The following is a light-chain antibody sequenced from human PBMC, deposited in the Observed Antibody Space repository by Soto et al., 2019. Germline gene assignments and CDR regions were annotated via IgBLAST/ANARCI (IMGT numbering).Light chain of an antibody. Sequence: EIVLPQSPGTLSLSPGERATLSCRASQSVSSGFLAWYQQKPGQAPRLLIYGASSRATAIPDRFSGSGSGTDFTLTISRLEPEDFAVYCCQQYGRSPPWTFGQGTKVEIK. CDR1: QSVSSGF. CDR2: GAS. J-gene: IGKJ1*01. V-gene: IGKV3-20*01. CDR3: QQYGRSPPWT.